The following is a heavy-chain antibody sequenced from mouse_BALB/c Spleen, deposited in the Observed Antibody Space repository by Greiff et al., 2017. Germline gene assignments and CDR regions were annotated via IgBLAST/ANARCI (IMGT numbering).Heavy chain of an antibody. V-gene: IGHV5-12-2*01. CDR3: ARRPAATVVADCAMDY. CDR2: ISNGGGST. J-gene: IGHJ4*01. Sequence: EVQVVESGGGLVQPGGSLKLSCAASGFTFSSYTMSWVRQTPEKRLEWVAYISNGGGSTYHPDTVKGRFTISRDNAKNTLYLQMSSLKSEDTAMYYCARRPAATVVADCAMDYWGEGTSVTVSS. D-gene: IGHD1-1*01. CDR1: GFTFSSYT.